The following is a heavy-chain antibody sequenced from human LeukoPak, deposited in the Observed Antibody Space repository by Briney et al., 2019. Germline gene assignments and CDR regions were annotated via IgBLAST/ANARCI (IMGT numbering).Heavy chain of an antibody. V-gene: IGHV1-18*01. CDR3: ARDLFVYCSGGSCSTFDY. Sequence: ASVKVSCKASGYTFTSYGISWVRQAPGQGLEWMGWISAYNGNTNYAQKLQGRVTMTTDTSTSTAYMELRSLRSDDTAVYYCARDLFVYCSGGSCSTFDYWGQGTLVTVSS. CDR1: GYTFTSYG. CDR2: ISAYNGNT. J-gene: IGHJ4*02. D-gene: IGHD2-15*01.